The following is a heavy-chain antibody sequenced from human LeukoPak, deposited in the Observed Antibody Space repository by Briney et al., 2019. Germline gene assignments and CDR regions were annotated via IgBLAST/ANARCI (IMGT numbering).Heavy chain of an antibody. CDR2: ISGSGGST. Sequence: PGGSLRLSCAASGFTFSSYAMSWVRQAPGKGLEWVSAISGSGGSTYYADSVKGRFTISRDNSKNTLYLQMNSLRAEDTAVYYCANRPYYDFWRTPWEAYGGMDVWGQGTTVTVSS. J-gene: IGHJ6*02. D-gene: IGHD3-3*01. CDR3: ANRPYYDFWRTPWEAYGGMDV. V-gene: IGHV3-23*01. CDR1: GFTFSSYA.